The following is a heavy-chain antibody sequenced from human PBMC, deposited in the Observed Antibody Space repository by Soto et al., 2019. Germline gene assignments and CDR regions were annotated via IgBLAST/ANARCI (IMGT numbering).Heavy chain of an antibody. CDR1: GFTFSSYG. CDR3: AREGWAYWGGDCFSAFDI. V-gene: IGHV3-33*01. J-gene: IGHJ3*02. CDR2: IWYDGSNK. D-gene: IGHD2-21*01. Sequence: QVQLVESGGGVVQPGRSLRLSCAASGFTFSSYGMHWVRQAPGKGLEWVAVIWYDGSNKYYADSVKGRFTISRDNSKNTLYLQMNSLRAEDTAVYYCAREGWAYWGGDCFSAFDIWGQGTMVTVSS.